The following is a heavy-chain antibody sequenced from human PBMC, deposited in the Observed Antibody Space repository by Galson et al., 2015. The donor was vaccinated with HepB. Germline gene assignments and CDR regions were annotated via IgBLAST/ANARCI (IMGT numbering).Heavy chain of an antibody. CDR3: ARGVCAMGDY. CDR1: GYTFTTHH. J-gene: IGHJ4*02. V-gene: IGHV1-8*02. D-gene: IGHD5-18*01. CDR2: ISTYDGNT. Sequence: SVKVSCKTSGYTFTTHHINWGRQASGQGREWLRGISTYDGNTAYAQRFQGRVTMTRNTSISTAYMELRSLRSEDTAVYYCARGVCAMGDYWGKGTLVTVSS.